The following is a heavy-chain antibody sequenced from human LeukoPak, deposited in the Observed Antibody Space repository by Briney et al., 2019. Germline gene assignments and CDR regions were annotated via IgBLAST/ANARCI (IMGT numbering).Heavy chain of an antibody. D-gene: IGHD4-23*01. CDR2: FDPEDGET. V-gene: IGHV1-24*01. CDR3: ARDAPTDYGGNSKAFDI. Sequence: ASVKVSCKVSGYTLTDLSVHWVRQTPGKGVEWMGGFDPEDGETIYAQKFQGKVTMTEDTSTDTAYMELSSLRSEDTAVYYCARDAPTDYGGNSKAFDIWGQGTMVTVSS. CDR1: GYTLTDLS. J-gene: IGHJ3*02.